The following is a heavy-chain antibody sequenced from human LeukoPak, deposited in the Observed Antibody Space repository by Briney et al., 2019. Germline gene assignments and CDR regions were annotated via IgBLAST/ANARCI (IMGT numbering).Heavy chain of an antibody. CDR1: GFTFEDFG. Sequence: GGSLRLSCAASGFTFEDFGMTWARQDAGKGLEWVSGINWNGVKTHYANSVKGRFTIVRDNAKNTLYLEMNSLRVDDTALYHCARDSGIWFGTRDAFDIWGQGTMVTVST. V-gene: IGHV3-20*01. CDR3: ARDSGIWFGTRDAFDI. CDR2: INWNGVKT. D-gene: IGHD3-10*01. J-gene: IGHJ3*02.